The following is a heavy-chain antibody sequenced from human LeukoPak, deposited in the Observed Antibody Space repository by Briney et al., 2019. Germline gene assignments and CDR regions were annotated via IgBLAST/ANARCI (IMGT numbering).Heavy chain of an antibody. D-gene: IGHD1-26*01. CDR2: INPSGGST. J-gene: IGHJ3*02. Sequence: GASVKVSCKASGYTFTSYYMHWVRQAPGQGLEWMGIINPSGGSTSYAQKFQGRVTMTRDTSTSTVYMKLSSLRSEDTAVYYCAREMELIGGAFDIWGQGTMVTVSS. V-gene: IGHV1-46*01. CDR3: AREMELIGGAFDI. CDR1: GYTFTSYY.